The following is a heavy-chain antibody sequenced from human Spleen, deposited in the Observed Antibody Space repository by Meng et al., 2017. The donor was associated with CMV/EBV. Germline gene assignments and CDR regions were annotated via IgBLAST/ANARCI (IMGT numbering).Heavy chain of an antibody. Sequence: SETLSLTCTVSGGSVRNGNYYWNWIRQPPGKGLEWIGYIYYSGSSNYNPSLSGTTTYNPSLKSRVTISVDTSKNQFSLNLSSVTAADTAVYYCARVPGYNSDGLNYYYYGMDDWGQGTTVTVSS. J-gene: IGHJ6*02. D-gene: IGHD6-19*01. CDR2: IYYSGSSNYNPSLSGTT. CDR1: GGSVRNGNYY. CDR3: ARVPGYNSDGLNYYYYGMDD. V-gene: IGHV4-61*01.